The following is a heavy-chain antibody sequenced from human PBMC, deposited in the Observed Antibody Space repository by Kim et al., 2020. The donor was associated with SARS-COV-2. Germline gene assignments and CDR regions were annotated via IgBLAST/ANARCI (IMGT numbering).Heavy chain of an antibody. Sequence: ASVKVSCKVSGHPLTDLSIDWVRQAPGKGLEGVGGYDPEEGAIIYAQKFQGRVTMTEDTTADTAYMELSSLRSEDTAVYYCATDTRHWGSLDYWGQGTLV. CDR2: YDPEEGAI. CDR1: GHPLTDLS. CDR3: ATDTRHWGSLDY. J-gene: IGHJ4*02. V-gene: IGHV1-24*01. D-gene: IGHD7-27*01.